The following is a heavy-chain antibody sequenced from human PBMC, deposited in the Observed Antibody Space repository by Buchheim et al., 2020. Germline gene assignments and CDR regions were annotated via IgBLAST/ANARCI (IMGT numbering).Heavy chain of an antibody. CDR1: GYTFTSYD. CDR2: MNPNSGNT. J-gene: IGHJ6*02. V-gene: IGHV1-8*01. CDR3: ARAPLRYFDWLSSYYYYYYGMDV. Sequence: QVQLVQSGAEVKKPGASVKVSCKASGYTFTSYDINWVRQATGQGLEWMGWMNPNSGNTGYAQKFQGRVTMTRNTFISTAYMELSSLRSEDTAVYYCARAPLRYFDWLSSYYYYYYGMDVWGQGTT. D-gene: IGHD3-9*01.